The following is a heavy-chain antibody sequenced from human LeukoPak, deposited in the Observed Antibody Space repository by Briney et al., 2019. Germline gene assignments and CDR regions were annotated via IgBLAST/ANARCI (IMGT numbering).Heavy chain of an antibody. CDR2: ISGSGGST. D-gene: IGHD3-22*01. J-gene: IGHJ1*01. Sequence: GGSLRLSCAASGFTFSSYAMSWVRQAPGKGLEWVSAISGSGGSTFYADSVKGRFTISRDNSKNTLYLQMNSLRAEDTAVYYCPKGGDSSGYLVYFQHWGQGTLVTASS. CDR1: GFTFSSYA. CDR3: PKGGDSSGYLVYFQH. V-gene: IGHV3-23*01.